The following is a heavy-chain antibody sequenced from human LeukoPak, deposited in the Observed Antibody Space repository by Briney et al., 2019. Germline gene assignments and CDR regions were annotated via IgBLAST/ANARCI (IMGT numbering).Heavy chain of an antibody. J-gene: IGHJ3*02. CDR2: INHSGST. CDR1: GGSFSGYY. D-gene: IGHD2-2*01. Sequence: PSETLSLTCAVYGGSFSGYYWSWIRQPPGKGLEWIGEINHSGSTNYNPSPKSRVTKSVDTSKNQFSLKLSSVTAADTAVYYCASLWPYQLSAFDIWGQGTMVPVSS. CDR3: ASLWPYQLSAFDI. V-gene: IGHV4-34*01.